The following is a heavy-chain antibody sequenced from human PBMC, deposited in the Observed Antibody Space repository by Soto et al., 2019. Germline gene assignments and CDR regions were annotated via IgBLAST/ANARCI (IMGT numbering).Heavy chain of an antibody. CDR3: AKWAIAAAGKTIDY. J-gene: IGHJ4*02. CDR2: ISASSGST. Sequence: GESLRLSCAASGFTFSSSATSWVRQAPGKGLEWVSSISASSGSTYYADSVKGRFTISRDNSKNTLYLQMNSLRAEDTAVYYCAKWAIAAAGKTIDYWGQGTLVTVSS. V-gene: IGHV3-23*01. CDR1: GFTFSSSA. D-gene: IGHD6-13*01.